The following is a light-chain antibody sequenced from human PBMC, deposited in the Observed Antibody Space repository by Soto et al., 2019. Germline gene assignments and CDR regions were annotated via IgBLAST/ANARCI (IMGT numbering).Light chain of an antibody. CDR2: GNN. J-gene: IGLJ3*02. V-gene: IGLV1-40*01. CDR3: QSYDSSLSAWV. Sequence: QSVLTQPPSVSGAPGQRVTISCTGSSSNIGAGYDVHWYQQLPGTAPRLLIFGNNNRPSGVPDRFSGSKSGTSVSLAITGLQAGDEADYYCQSYDSSLSAWVFGGGTKLTVL. CDR1: SSNIGAGYD.